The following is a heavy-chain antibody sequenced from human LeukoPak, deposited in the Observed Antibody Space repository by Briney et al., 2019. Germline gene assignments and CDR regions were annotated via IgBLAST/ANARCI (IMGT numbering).Heavy chain of an antibody. V-gene: IGHV3-30*18. CDR2: ISYDGSNK. CDR3: AKDIFAGGSYFDY. D-gene: IGHD1-26*01. CDR1: GFTLSSYG. Sequence: GGSLRLSCAASGFTLSSYGMHWVRQAPGKGLEWVAVISYDGSNKYYADSVKGRFTISRDNSKNTLYLQMNSLRAEDTAVYYCAKDIFAGGSYFDYWGQGTLVTVSS. J-gene: IGHJ4*02.